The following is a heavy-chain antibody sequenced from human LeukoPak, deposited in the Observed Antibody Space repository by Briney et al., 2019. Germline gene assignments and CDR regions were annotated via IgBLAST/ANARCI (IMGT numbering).Heavy chain of an antibody. CDR2: IVVGSGNT. V-gene: IGHV1-58*02. Sequence: SVKVSCKASGFTFTSSAMQWVRQARGQRLEWIGWIVVGSGNTNYAQKFQERVTITRDMSTSTAYMELSSLRSEDTAVYYCAARAAQQWLDYFDYWGQGTLVTVSS. CDR3: AARAAQQWLDYFDY. D-gene: IGHD6-19*01. CDR1: GFTFTSSA. J-gene: IGHJ4*02.